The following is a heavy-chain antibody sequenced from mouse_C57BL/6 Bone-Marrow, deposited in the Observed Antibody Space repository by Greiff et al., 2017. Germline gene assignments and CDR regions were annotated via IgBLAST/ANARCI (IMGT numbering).Heavy chain of an antibody. V-gene: IGHV8-8*01. Sequence: QVTLKVCGPGILQPSQTLSLTCSFSGFSLSTFGMGVGWIRQPSGKGLEWLAHIWWDDDKYYNPALQMLLTISKDTSKNPVCLEIANVDTDDTATYYCARIVYYDGSTLYYFDYWGQGTTLTVSS. CDR2: IWWDDDK. CDR1: GFSLSTFGMG. CDR3: ARIVYYDGSTLYYFDY. D-gene: IGHD1-1*01. J-gene: IGHJ2*01.